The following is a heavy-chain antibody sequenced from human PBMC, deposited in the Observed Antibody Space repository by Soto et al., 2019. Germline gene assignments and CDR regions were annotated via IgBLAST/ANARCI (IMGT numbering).Heavy chain of an antibody. V-gene: IGHV3-33*01. J-gene: IGHJ5*02. CDR3: ARISGSGHLGWFDP. CDR1: GFTFNTYG. Sequence: SCKASGFTFNTYGMFWARQAPGTGLEWVAGIWYDGSYRYYVDSVKGRFTVSRDNSKNTVYLEMNNLRGDDTAVYYCARISGSGHLGWFDPWGQGSLVTVSS. CDR2: IWYDGSYR. D-gene: IGHD3-10*01.